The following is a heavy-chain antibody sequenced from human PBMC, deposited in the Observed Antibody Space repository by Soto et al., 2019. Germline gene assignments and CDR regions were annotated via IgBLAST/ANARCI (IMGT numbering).Heavy chain of an antibody. J-gene: IGHJ6*02. V-gene: IGHV4-34*01. Sequence: QVQLQQWGAGLLKPSETLSLTCAVYGGSFTGYYWSWLRQPPGKGPEWIGEINHSGSTKYNPSLENRVTITVDTSKNQSSLKLNSVSAADTAVYYCARTGGMDLWSQGATVTVSS. CDR3: ARTGGMDL. CDR2: INHSGST. CDR1: GGSFTGYY.